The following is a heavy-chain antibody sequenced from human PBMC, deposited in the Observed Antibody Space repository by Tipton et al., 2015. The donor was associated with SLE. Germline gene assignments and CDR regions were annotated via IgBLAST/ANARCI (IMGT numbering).Heavy chain of an antibody. CDR1: GGSISSSSYY. D-gene: IGHD3-3*01. V-gene: IGHV4-39*07. J-gene: IGHJ4*02. CDR3: ARVPRSSGYYYFDY. CDR2: IYYSGSI. Sequence: TLSLTCTVSGGSISSSSYYWGWIRQPPGKWLEWIGSIYYSGSIYYNPSLKSRVTISVDTSKNQFSLKLSSVTAADTAVYYCARVPRSSGYYYFDYWGQGTLVTVSS.